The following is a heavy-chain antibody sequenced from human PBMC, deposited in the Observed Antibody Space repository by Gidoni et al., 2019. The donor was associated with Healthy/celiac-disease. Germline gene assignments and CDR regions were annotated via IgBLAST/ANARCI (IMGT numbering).Heavy chain of an antibody. CDR3: ARGTSVPAAMKGGWFDP. J-gene: IGHJ5*02. Sequence: QVQLQQWCSGLLKPSETLSLTCAVYGGSFSGYYWSWFRQPPGKGLEWIGEINHSGSTNYNPSLKSRVTISVDTSKNQFSLKLSSVTAADTAVYYCARGTSVPAAMKGGWFDPWGQGTLVTVSS. D-gene: IGHD2-2*01. V-gene: IGHV4-34*01. CDR2: INHSGST. CDR1: GGSFSGYY.